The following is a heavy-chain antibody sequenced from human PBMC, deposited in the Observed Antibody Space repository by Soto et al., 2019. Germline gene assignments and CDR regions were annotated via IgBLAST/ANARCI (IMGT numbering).Heavy chain of an antibody. CDR3: AKRRGAGVHFDY. CDR2: VSIGVST. CDR1: GFTFRSYA. Sequence: GSMRLSCAASGFTFRSYAMGWVRQGPGKGLEWFAVVSIGVSTHYADSVRGRFTISRDNXXXTXXLXXNXLTXXDTXVYFCAKRRGAGVHFDYWGQGALVTVSS. V-gene: IGHV3-23*01. D-gene: IGHD2-15*01. J-gene: IGHJ4*02.